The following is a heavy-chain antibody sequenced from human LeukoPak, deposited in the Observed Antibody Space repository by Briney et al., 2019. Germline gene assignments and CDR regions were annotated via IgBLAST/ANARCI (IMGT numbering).Heavy chain of an antibody. CDR1: GGSISSYY. J-gene: IGHJ6*02. Sequence: SETLSFTCTVSGGSISSYYWSWIRQPAGKGLEWIGRIYTSGSTNYNPSLKSRVTMSVDTSKNQFSLKLSSVTAADTAVYYCARDISDMVRGVSYYYYCMDVWGQGTTVTVSS. CDR3: ARDISDMVRGVSYYYYCMDV. D-gene: IGHD3-10*01. V-gene: IGHV4-4*07. CDR2: IYTSGST.